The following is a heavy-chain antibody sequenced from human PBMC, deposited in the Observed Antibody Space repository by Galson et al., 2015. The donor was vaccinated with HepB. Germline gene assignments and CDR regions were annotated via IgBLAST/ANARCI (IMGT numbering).Heavy chain of an antibody. D-gene: IGHD2-2*01. CDR3: ARESVVVPAATPYYFDY. Sequence: SVKVSCKASGYTFTRYALHWVRQAPGQRLEWMGWINPGNGNTKYSQKFQGRVTITRDTSASTAYMELTRLRSEDTAVYYCARESVVVPAATPYYFDYWGQGTLVTVSS. CDR2: INPGNGNT. J-gene: IGHJ4*02. CDR1: GYTFTRYA. V-gene: IGHV1-3*01.